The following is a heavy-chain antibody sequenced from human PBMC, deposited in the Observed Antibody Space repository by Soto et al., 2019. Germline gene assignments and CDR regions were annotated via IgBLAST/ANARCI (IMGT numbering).Heavy chain of an antibody. J-gene: IGHJ4*02. V-gene: IGHV1-3*01. D-gene: IGHD1-20*01. Sequence: ASVKVSCKASGYTFTSYAMHCVRQAPGQRLEWMGWINAGNGNTKYSQKFQGRVTITRDTSASTAYMELSSLRSEDTAVYYCARYKQDSFKAYFDYWGQGTLVTVSS. CDR2: INAGNGNT. CDR3: ARYKQDSFKAYFDY. CDR1: GYTFTSYA.